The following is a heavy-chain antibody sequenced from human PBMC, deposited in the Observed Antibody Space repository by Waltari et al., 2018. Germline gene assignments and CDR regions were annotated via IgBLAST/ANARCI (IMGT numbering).Heavy chain of an antibody. J-gene: IGHJ4*02. CDR1: GYTFSSYA. V-gene: IGHV1-3*01. Sequence: QVQLVQSGAEVKKPGASVKISCKASGYTFSSYAVHWVRQAPGPRPEWMGWINAGNGDTKKSQKLQDRVTITRDTSTSTAYMELSSLRSEDTAVYYCARGLYRVAEQLTFDYWGQGTLVTVSS. CDR2: INAGNGDT. CDR3: ARGLYRVAEQLTFDY. D-gene: IGHD3-3*01.